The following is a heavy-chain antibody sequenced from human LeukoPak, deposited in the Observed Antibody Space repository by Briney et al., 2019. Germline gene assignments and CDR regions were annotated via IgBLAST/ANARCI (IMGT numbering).Heavy chain of an antibody. CDR1: GFTVSSNY. D-gene: IGHD4-17*01. V-gene: IGHV3-53*01. CDR3: AKPTDYGDQRGLYYFDY. Sequence: GGSLRLSCAASGFTVSSNYMSWVRQAPGKGLEWVSVIYSGGSTYYADSVKGRFTISRDNSKNTLYLQMNSLRAEDTAVYYCAKPTDYGDQRGLYYFDYWGQGTLVTVSS. CDR2: IYSGGST. J-gene: IGHJ4*02.